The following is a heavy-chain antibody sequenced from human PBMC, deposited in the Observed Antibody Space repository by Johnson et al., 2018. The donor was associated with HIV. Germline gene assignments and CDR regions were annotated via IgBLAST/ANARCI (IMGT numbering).Heavy chain of an antibody. CDR1: GFTFSSYW. CDR3: ARDIVVVPAAGSSSSSALDI. J-gene: IGHJ3*02. D-gene: IGHD2-2*01. CDR2: IKQDGSEK. V-gene: IGHV3-7*05. Sequence: VQLVESGGGLVQPGGSLRLSCAASGFTFSSYWMSWVRQAPGKGLEWVANIKQDGSEKYYADSVKGRFTISRDNAKNSLYLQMNSLRAEDTALYYCARDIVVVPAAGSSSSSALDIWGQGTMVTVSS.